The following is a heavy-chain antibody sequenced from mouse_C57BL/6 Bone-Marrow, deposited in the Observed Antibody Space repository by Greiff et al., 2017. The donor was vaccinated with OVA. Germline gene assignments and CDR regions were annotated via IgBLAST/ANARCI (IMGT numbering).Heavy chain of an antibody. J-gene: IGHJ1*03. V-gene: IGHV1-19*01. CDR2: INPYNGGT. CDR1: GYTFTDYY. CDR3: ARLADGYYRYFDV. Sequence: EVQLQQSGPVLVKPGASVKMSCKASGYTFTDYYMHWVKQSHGKSLEWIGVINPYNGGTSYNQKFKGKATLTVDKSSSTAYMELNSLTSEDSAVYYCARLADGYYRYFDVWGTGTTVTVSS. D-gene: IGHD2-3*01.